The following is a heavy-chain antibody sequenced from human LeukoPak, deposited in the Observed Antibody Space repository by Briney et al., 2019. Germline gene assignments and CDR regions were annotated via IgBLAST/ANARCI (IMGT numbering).Heavy chain of an antibody. CDR3: AKEPTSYYYYGMDV. Sequence: PGRSLRLSCAASGFTFNSYGMHWVRQAPGKGLEWVAVISYDGSNKYYADSVKGRFTISRDNSKNTLYLQMNSLRAEDTAVYYCAKEPTSYYYYGMDVWGKGTTVTVSS. CDR2: ISYDGSNK. J-gene: IGHJ6*04. CDR1: GFTFNSYG. V-gene: IGHV3-30*18.